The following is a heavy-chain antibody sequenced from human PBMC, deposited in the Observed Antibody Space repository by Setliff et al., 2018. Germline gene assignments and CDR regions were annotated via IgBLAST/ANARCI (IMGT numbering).Heavy chain of an antibody. V-gene: IGHV1-2*02. CDR3: ARDKVERTYSSGWSWEYYFDY. CDR1: GYTFTGYY. Sequence: ASVKVSCKASGYTFTGYYMHWVRQAPGQGLEWMGWINPNSGGTNYAQKFQGRVTMTRNTSISTAYMELSSLRSDDTAVYYCARDKVERTYSSGWSWEYYFDYWGQGTLVTVSS. J-gene: IGHJ4*02. D-gene: IGHD6-19*01. CDR2: INPNSGGT.